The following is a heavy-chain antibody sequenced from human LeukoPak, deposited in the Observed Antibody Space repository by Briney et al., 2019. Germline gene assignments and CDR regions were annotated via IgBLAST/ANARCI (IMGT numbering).Heavy chain of an antibody. Sequence: SETLSLTCTVSGGSISSSSDYWGWIRQPPGKGLEWIGSIYYSGSTYYNPSLKSRVTISVDTSKNQFSLKLSSVTAADTAVYYCARHRSYGGNLNWFDPWGQGTLVTVSS. CDR3: ARHRSYGGNLNWFDP. V-gene: IGHV4-39*01. CDR1: GGSISSSSDY. D-gene: IGHD4-23*01. CDR2: IYYSGST. J-gene: IGHJ5*02.